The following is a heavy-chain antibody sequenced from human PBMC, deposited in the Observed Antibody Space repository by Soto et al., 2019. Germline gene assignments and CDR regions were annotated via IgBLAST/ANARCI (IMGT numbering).Heavy chain of an antibody. CDR1: GFTFSSYA. V-gene: IGHV3-23*01. CDR3: AKRIGEAGIAVAGTDYYYGMDV. CDR2: ISGSGGST. Sequence: GGSLRLSCAASGFTFSSYAMSWVRQAPGKGLEWVSAISGSGGSTYYADSVKGRFTISRDNSKNTLYLQMNSLRAEDTAVYYCAKRIGEAGIAVAGTDYYYGMDVWGQGTTVTVSS. D-gene: IGHD6-19*01. J-gene: IGHJ6*02.